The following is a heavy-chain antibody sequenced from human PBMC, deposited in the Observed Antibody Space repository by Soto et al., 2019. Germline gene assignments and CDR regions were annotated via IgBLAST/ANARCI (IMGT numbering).Heavy chain of an antibody. D-gene: IGHD4-17*01. CDR3: ARDRLDYGPFIGDSDHYGMDV. Sequence: GGSLRLSCAASGFTFSSYGMHWVRQAPGKGLEWVAVIWYDGSNKYYADSVKGRFTISRDNSKNTLYLQMNSLRAEDTAVYYCARDRLDYGPFIGDSDHYGMDVWGQGTTVTVSS. J-gene: IGHJ6*02. CDR2: IWYDGSNK. CDR1: GFTFSSYG. V-gene: IGHV3-33*01.